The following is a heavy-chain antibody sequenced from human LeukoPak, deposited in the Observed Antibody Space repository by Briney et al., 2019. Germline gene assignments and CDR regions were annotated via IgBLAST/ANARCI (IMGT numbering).Heavy chain of an antibody. D-gene: IGHD3-10*01. CDR3: ARDLWFGDRGWFDP. V-gene: IGHV4-59*01. CDR1: GGSISSYY. CDR2: IYYSGST. J-gene: IGHJ5*02. Sequence: SETLSLTCTVSGGSISSYYWSWIRQPPGKGLEWIGYIYYSGSTNYNPSLKSRVTISVGTSKNQFSLKLSSVTAADTAVYYCARDLWFGDRGWFDPWGQGTLVTVSS.